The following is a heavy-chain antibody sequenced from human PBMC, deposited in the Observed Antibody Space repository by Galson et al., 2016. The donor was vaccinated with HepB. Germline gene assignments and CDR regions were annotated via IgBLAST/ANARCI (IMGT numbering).Heavy chain of an antibody. CDR3: ARWEQPLDN. J-gene: IGHJ4*02. CDR2: ISTYNGNT. D-gene: IGHD1-26*01. Sequence: QSGAEVKKPGESLTISCKASGYTFTSYGVSWVRQAPGQGLEWVGWISTYNGNTVYAQKLQGRVTMTTDTSTNTAYMELRSLRSDDTAVYYCARWEQPLDNWGQGTLVTVSS. CDR1: GYTFTSYG. V-gene: IGHV1-18*01.